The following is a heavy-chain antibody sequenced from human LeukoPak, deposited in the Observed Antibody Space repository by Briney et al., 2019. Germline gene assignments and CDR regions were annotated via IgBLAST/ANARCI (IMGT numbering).Heavy chain of an antibody. V-gene: IGHV1-69*05. CDR2: IIPIFGTE. Sequence: SVKVSCKASGGTFSSYAISWVRQAPGQGLEWMGGIIPIFGTENYAQKFQGRVTITTDDSTSTAYMELSSLRSEDTALYYCARDGYCSSTSCLRFGRFDPWGQGTLVTVSS. J-gene: IGHJ5*02. D-gene: IGHD2-2*03. CDR3: ARDGYCSSTSCLRFGRFDP. CDR1: GGTFSSYA.